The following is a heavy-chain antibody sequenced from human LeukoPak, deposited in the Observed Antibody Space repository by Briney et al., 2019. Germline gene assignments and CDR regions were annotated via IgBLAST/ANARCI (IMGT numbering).Heavy chain of an antibody. CDR2: NSYSRST. Sequence: SETLSLTCTVSGGSISSTSYYWTWIRQPPGKGLEWIGYNSYSRSTNYNPSLKSRVTISVDTSKYQFSLKLNSVTAADTAVYYCARDNPDYDLSGYGVFDFWGQGILVTVSS. D-gene: IGHD3-22*01. CDR1: GGSISSTSYY. V-gene: IGHV4-61*01. CDR3: ARDNPDYDLSGYGVFDF. J-gene: IGHJ4*02.